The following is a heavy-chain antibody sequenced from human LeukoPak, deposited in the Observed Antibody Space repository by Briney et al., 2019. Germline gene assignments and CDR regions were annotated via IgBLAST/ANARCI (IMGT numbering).Heavy chain of an antibody. Sequence: SVKVSCKASGGTFSSYAISWVRQAPGQGLEWMGRIIPIFGTANYAQKFQGRVTITTDESTSTAYMELSSLRSEDTAVYYCARSGLLWFGELLSGAFDIWGQGTMVTVSS. CDR1: GGTFSSYA. V-gene: IGHV1-69*05. J-gene: IGHJ3*02. D-gene: IGHD3-10*01. CDR3: ARSGLLWFGELLSGAFDI. CDR2: IIPIFGTA.